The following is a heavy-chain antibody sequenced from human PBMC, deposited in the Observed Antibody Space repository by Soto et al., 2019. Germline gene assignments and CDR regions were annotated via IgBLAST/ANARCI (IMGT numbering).Heavy chain of an antibody. CDR3: AREGYYSGVETYSPPRYYGMGV. CDR2: ISDYNGNT. Sequence: QVQLVQSGAEVKKPGASVKVSCKASNYRFSTYGISWVRQAPGQGLEWMGWISDYNGNTNYEKKFKERVSITTDTHTRATYIDLKNLRSDGRAVYYCAREGYYSGVETYSPPRYYGMGVWGQGATVTV. CDR1: NYRFSTYG. J-gene: IGHJ6*02. V-gene: IGHV1-18*01. D-gene: IGHD3-10*01.